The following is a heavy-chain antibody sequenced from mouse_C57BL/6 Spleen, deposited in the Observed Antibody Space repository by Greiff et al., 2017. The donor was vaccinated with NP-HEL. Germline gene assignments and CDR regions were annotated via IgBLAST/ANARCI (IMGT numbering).Heavy chain of an antibody. CDR1: GYTFTSYW. J-gene: IGHJ1*03. CDR2: IDPSDSYT. D-gene: IGHD3-3*01. Sequence: VQLQQSGAELVKPGASVKLSCKASGYTFTSYWMQWVNQRPGQGLEWIGEIDPSDSYTNYNQKFKGKATLTVDTSSSTAYMQLSSLTSEDSAVYYCARQGGPYWYFDVWGTGTTVTVSS. CDR3: ARQGGPYWYFDV. V-gene: IGHV1-50*01.